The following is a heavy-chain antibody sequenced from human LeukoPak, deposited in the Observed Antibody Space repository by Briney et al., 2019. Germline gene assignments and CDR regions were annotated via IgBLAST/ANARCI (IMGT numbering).Heavy chain of an antibody. D-gene: IGHD6-19*01. J-gene: IGHJ4*02. CDR1: GYTFTSYY. CDR2: INPSGGST. Sequence: ASVKVSCKASGYTFTSYYMHWVRLAPGQGLEWMGIINPSGGSTSYAQKFQGRVTMTRDTSTSTVYMELSSLRSEDTAVYYCARSPRRAGYFDFWGQGTLVTVSS. CDR3: ARSPRRAGYFDF. V-gene: IGHV1-46*01.